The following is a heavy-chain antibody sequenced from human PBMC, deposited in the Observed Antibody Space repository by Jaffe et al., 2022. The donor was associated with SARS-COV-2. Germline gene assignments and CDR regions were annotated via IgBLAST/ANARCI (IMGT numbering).Heavy chain of an antibody. CDR1: GFTFSNYA. J-gene: IGHJ3*02. V-gene: IGHV3-23*04. CDR3: ARPVVTATLSYAFDI. D-gene: IGHD2-15*01. CDR2: ISAGGAGS. Sequence: EVQLVESGGGLVQPGGSLRLSCAASGFTFSNYAMSWVRRAPGKGLEWVSAISAGGAGSQFADSVQGRFTISRDNSKNTLDLQMNSLRVEDTAVYYCARPVVTATLSYAFDIWGQGTMVTVSS.